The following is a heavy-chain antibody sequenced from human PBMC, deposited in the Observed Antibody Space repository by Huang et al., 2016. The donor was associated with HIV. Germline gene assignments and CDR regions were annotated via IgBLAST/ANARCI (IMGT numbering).Heavy chain of an antibody. CDR3: ARHGRVAGHYYNNMDV. V-gene: IGHV4-39*01. Sequence: LQLQESGPGLVKSSETLSLICTVSGGSISSSSYYWGWIRQPPGKGPEWIGSIYYSGNTYYKPPLKRRVTISVDTSKNQFSLKVNSVTAADTAVYYCARHGRVAGHYYNNMDVWGRGTTVTVSS. CDR2: IYYSGNT. CDR1: GGSISSSSYY. J-gene: IGHJ6*02. D-gene: IGHD6-19*01.